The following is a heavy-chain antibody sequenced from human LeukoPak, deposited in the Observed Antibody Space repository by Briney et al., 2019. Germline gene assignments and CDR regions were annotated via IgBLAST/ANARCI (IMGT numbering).Heavy chain of an antibody. CDR2: ISAYNGNT. V-gene: IGHV1-18*01. Sequence: ASVKVSCKASGYTFTSYGISWVRQAPGQGLEWMGWISAYNGNTNYAQKLQGRVTMTTDTSTSTAYMELTSLRSDDTAVYYCARYSVVGATGVDIDYWGQGTLVTVSS. CDR1: GYTFTSYG. D-gene: IGHD1-26*01. CDR3: ARYSVVGATGVDIDY. J-gene: IGHJ4*02.